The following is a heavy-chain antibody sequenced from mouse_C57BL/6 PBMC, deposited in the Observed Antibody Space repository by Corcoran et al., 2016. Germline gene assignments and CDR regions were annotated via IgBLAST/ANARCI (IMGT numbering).Heavy chain of an antibody. V-gene: IGHV1-76*01. D-gene: IGHD1-1*01. CDR2: IYPGSGNT. Sequence: QVQLTHSGAELVRPGASVKLSCKASGYTFTDYYINWVKQRPGQGLEWIARIYPGSGNTYYNEKFKGKATLTAEKSSSTAYMQLSSLTSEDSAVYFCARSGYYGSSYDWYFDVWCTGTTVTVSS. J-gene: IGHJ1*03. CDR1: GYTFTDYY. CDR3: ARSGYYGSSYDWYFDV.